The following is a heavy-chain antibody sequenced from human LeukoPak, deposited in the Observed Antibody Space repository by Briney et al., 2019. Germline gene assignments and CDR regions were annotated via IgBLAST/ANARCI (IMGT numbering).Heavy chain of an antibody. CDR2: IYHSGST. CDR1: GGSISSSNW. D-gene: IGHD6-19*01. CDR3: ARALPRYSSGWLGFDY. J-gene: IGHJ4*02. Sequence: SGTLSLTCAVSGGSISSSNWWSWVRQPPGKGLEWIGEIYHSGSTNYNPSLKSRVTISVDKSKNQFSLKLSSVTAADTAVYYCARALPRYSSGWLGFDYWGQGTLVTVSS. V-gene: IGHV4-4*02.